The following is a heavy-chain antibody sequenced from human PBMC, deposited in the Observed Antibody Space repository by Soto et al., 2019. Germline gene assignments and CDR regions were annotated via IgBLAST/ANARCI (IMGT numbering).Heavy chain of an antibody. J-gene: IGHJ5*02. Sequence: SETLSLTCAVYGGSFGGYYWSWIRQPPGKGLEWIGEINHSGSTNYNPSLKSRVTISVDTSKNQFSLKLSSVTASDTAVYYCASGGSPDPPIGRNWFAPGGQEPLVTVS. D-gene: IGHD2-15*01. V-gene: IGHV4-34*01. CDR1: GGSFGGYY. CDR2: INHSGST. CDR3: ASGGSPDPPIGRNWFAP.